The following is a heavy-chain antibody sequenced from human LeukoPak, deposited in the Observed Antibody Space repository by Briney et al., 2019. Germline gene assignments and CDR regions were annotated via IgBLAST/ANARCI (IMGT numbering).Heavy chain of an antibody. V-gene: IGHV3-21*06. Sequence: GGSLRLSCEASDFSCSSYSMHWVRQAPGKGLEWVASITSGSRYLYYGDSVKGRFTVSRDNTKNSLHLQMNSLRVDDTAVYYCARPSGYYAFDSWGQGTLVTVSS. J-gene: IGHJ4*02. CDR1: DFSCSSYS. CDR3: ARPSGYYAFDS. CDR2: ITSGSRYL. D-gene: IGHD3-22*01.